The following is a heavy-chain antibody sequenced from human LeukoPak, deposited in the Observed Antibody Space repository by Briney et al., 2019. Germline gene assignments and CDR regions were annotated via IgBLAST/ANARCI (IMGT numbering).Heavy chain of an antibody. CDR3: ARDITGSFDY. J-gene: IGHJ4*02. V-gene: IGHV4-39*07. CDR2: IYYSGST. Sequence: SETLSLTCTVSGGSISSSSYYWGWIRQPPGKGLEWIGSIYYSGSTYYNPSLKSRVTISVDTSKNQFSLKLSSVTAADTAVYYCARDITGSFDYWGQGTLVTVSS. D-gene: IGHD1-14*01. CDR1: GGSISSSSYY.